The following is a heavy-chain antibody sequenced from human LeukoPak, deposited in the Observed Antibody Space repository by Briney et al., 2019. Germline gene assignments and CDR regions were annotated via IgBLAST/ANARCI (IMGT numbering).Heavy chain of an antibody. Sequence: GGSLRLSCAVSGFTFSSYSMSWVRQAPGKGLEWISYISGSSTITYYADSVNGRFTISRDNAKKSLYLELDSLRDDDTAVYYCARDPRYCSGGSCLRFDYWGQGTLVSVSS. J-gene: IGHJ4*02. D-gene: IGHD2-15*01. CDR2: ISGSSTIT. CDR1: GFTFSSYS. CDR3: ARDPRYCSGGSCLRFDY. V-gene: IGHV3-48*02.